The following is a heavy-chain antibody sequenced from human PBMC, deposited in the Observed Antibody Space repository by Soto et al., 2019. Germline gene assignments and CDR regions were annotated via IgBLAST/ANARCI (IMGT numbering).Heavy chain of an antibody. V-gene: IGHV3-30-3*01. CDR2: ISYDGSNK. CDR1: GFTFSSYA. Sequence: QVQLVESGGGVVQPGRSLRLSCAASGFTFSSYAMHWVRQAPGKGLEWVAVISYDGSNKYYADSVKGRFTISRDNSKNTLYLQMNSLRAEDTAVYYCARSQWFGELLYAFDIWGQGTMVTVSS. J-gene: IGHJ3*02. D-gene: IGHD3-10*01. CDR3: ARSQWFGELLYAFDI.